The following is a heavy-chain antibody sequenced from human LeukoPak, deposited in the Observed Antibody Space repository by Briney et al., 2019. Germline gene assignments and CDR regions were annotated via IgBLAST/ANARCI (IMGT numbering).Heavy chain of an antibody. CDR3: AKDIYGSGSYYGNGLDV. D-gene: IGHD3-10*01. CDR1: GGSISSGGYS. V-gene: IGHV4-30-2*01. CDR2: IYHSGST. J-gene: IGHJ6*02. Sequence: PSQTLSLTCAVSGGSISSGGYSWSWIRQPPGKGLEWIGYIYHSGSTYYNPSLKSRVTISVDRSKNQFSLKLSSVTAADTAVYYCAKDIYGSGSYYGNGLDVWGRGTTVTVSS.